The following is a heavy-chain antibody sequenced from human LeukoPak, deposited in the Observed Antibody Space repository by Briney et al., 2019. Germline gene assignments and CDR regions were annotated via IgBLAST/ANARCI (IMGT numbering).Heavy chain of an antibody. D-gene: IGHD3-22*01. CDR1: GGTFSTYA. Sequence: SVKVSCKASGGTFSTYAISWVRQAPGQRLGWMGGIIPIFGTANYAQKFQGRVTITADESTSTAYMELSSLRSEDTAVYYCARAHQNYYDSSGYWAPWYWGQEPWSPSPQ. CDR3: ARAHQNYYDSSGYWAPWY. CDR2: IIPIFGTA. V-gene: IGHV1-69*13. J-gene: IGHJ4*01.